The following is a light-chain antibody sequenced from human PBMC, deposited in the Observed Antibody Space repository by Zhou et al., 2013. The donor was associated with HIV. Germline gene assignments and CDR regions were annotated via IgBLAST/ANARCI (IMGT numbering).Light chain of an antibody. CDR1: QSVDTY. V-gene: IGKV3-20*01. CDR2: DAS. J-gene: IGKJ5*01. Sequence: EVLMTQSPVTLSVSPGGRATLSCRASQSVDTYLAWYQQRPGQPPRLLIYDASTRATGVPVRFSGSGSGTNFTLTISRLEPEDFAVYYCQQYGDSPGSTFGQGTRLEIE. CDR3: QQYGDSPGST.